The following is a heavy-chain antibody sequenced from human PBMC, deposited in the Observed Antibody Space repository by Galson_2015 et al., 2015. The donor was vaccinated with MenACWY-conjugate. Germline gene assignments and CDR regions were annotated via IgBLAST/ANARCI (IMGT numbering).Heavy chain of an antibody. J-gene: IGHJ1*01. V-gene: IGHV3-48*02. Sequence: LRLSCAASGFTLSTYSMNWVRQAPGTGLEWVSYISSVSDTIYYAASVKGRFTISRDNAKDSLYLQMNSLRDEDTAVYYCAREGGNWNVQYFQQWVQGTLVTVSS. D-gene: IGHD1-20*01. CDR1: GFTLSTYS. CDR3: AREGGNWNVQYFQQ. CDR2: ISSVSDTI.